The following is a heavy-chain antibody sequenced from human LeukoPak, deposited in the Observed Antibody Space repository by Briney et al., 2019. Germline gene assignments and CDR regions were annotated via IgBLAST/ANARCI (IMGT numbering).Heavy chain of an antibody. D-gene: IGHD5-18*01. CDR2: VKGDGRTT. CDR3: ATGHSYGYDY. V-gene: IGHV3-74*01. J-gene: IGHJ4*02. Sequence: GGSLRLSCAASGLTFSDFWMHWVRQPPGKGLVWVALVKGDGRTTIYADSVKGRFTISRDNAKNTLYLQMNSQRADDSGVYYCATGHSYGYDYWGQGVLVTVSS. CDR1: GLTFSDFW.